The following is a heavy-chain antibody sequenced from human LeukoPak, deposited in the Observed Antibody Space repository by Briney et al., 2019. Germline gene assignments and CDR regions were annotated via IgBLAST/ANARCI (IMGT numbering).Heavy chain of an antibody. CDR1: GFTFSSYS. CDR3: ARDQGVEEKLNYGDYVEDAFDI. Sequence: GGSLRLSCAASGFTFSSYSMNWVRRAPGKGLEWVSSISSSSSYIYYADSVKGRFTISRDNAKNSLYLQMNSLRAEDTAVYYCARDQGVEEKLNYGDYVEDAFDIWGQGTMVTVSS. D-gene: IGHD4-17*01. CDR2: ISSSSSYI. V-gene: IGHV3-21*01. J-gene: IGHJ3*02.